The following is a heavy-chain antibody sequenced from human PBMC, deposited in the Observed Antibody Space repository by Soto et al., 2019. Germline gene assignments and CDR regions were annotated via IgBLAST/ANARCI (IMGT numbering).Heavy chain of an antibody. Sequence: EVQLAESGGGLAQPGGSLRLSCVGSGFTFSSFEMNWVRQTPRKGLEWLSYIGRSGETIYYADSVKGRFTISRDNAKRSLLLQMNGLRDEDTGIYYCARDSRGGAARRPTFYYWGRGTLVTVSS. CDR2: IGRSGETI. D-gene: IGHD6-6*01. J-gene: IGHJ4*02. CDR1: GFTFSSFE. CDR3: ARDSRGGAARRPTFYY. V-gene: IGHV3-48*03.